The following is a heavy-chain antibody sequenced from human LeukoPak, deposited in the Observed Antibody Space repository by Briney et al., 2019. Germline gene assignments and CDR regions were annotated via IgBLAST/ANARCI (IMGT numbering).Heavy chain of an antibody. D-gene: IGHD2-15*01. J-gene: IGHJ4*02. CDR3: AKDSTYCSGGSCGGYFDY. V-gene: IGHV3-9*01. CDR2: ISWNSGSI. CDR1: GFTFDDYA. Sequence: GGSLRLSCAASGFTFDDYAMHWVRQAPGKGLEWVSGISWNSGSIGYADSVKGRFTISRDNAKNSLYLQMNSLRAEDTALYYCAKDSTYCSGGSCGGYFDYWGQGTLVTVSS.